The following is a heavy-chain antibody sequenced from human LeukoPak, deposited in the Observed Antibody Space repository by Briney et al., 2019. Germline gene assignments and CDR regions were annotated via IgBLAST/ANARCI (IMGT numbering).Heavy chain of an antibody. CDR3: ATGRSGSSKWFDP. D-gene: IGHD3-3*01. V-gene: IGHV1-8*03. Sequence: GASVKVPCKASGYTFINYDIHWVRQATGQGLEWMGWMNPNSGNTGYAQKLQGRVTITRDTSITTAYMELSSLRSEDTAVYYCATGRSGSSKWFDPWGQGTLVTVSS. J-gene: IGHJ5*02. CDR1: GYTFINYD. CDR2: MNPNSGNT.